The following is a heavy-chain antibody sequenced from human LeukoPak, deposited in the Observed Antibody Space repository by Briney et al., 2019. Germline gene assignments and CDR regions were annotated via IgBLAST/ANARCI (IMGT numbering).Heavy chain of an antibody. Sequence: GASVKVSCKASGYTFTGYYMHWVRQAPGQGLEWMGRINPNSGGTNYAQKFKGRVTMTRDTSISTAYMELSRLRSDDTAVYYCARAGCTNGVCYTYVGNWFDPWGQGTLVTVSS. CDR1: GYTFTGYY. CDR2: INPNSGGT. J-gene: IGHJ5*02. V-gene: IGHV1-2*06. D-gene: IGHD2-8*01. CDR3: ARAGCTNGVCYTYVGNWFDP.